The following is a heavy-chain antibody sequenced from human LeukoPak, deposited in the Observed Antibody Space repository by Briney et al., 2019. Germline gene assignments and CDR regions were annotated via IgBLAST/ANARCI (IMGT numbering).Heavy chain of an antibody. V-gene: IGHV3-23*01. Sequence: PGGSLRLSCAASGFTFSSYAMSWVRQAPGKGLEWVSAISGSGGSTYYADSVKGRFTISRDNSKNTLYLQMNSLRAEDTAVYYCAKVRAYGLGYYAPGFDPWGQGTLVTVSS. J-gene: IGHJ5*02. CDR1: GFTFSSYA. CDR2: ISGSGGST. CDR3: AKVRAYGLGYYAPGFDP. D-gene: IGHD3-10*01.